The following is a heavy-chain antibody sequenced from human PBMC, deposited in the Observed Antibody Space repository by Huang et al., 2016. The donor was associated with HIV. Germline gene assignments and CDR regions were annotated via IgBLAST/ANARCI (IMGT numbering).Heavy chain of an antibody. V-gene: IGHV3-48*02. CDR3: ARDLRGYDSTFDFYYYYGMDV. CDR1: GFIFSNFS. CDR2: CSASGATI. J-gene: IGHJ6*02. D-gene: IGHD3-22*01. Sequence: EVQLVESGGGLVQPGGSLRLSCAASGFIFSNFSMNWVRQVPGKGREWVSYCSASGATISYAASAKGRFTVSRDDAKKSLYLQLNSLRDEDTAVYYCARDLRGYDSTFDFYYYYGMDVWGQGTTVTVSS.